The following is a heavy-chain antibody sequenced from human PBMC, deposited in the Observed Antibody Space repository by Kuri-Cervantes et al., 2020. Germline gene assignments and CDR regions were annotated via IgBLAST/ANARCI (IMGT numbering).Heavy chain of an antibody. J-gene: IGHJ4*02. CDR3: AKEAQLGVVVVVAATLYFDY. CDR2: ISDDGSNV. D-gene: IGHD2-15*01. Sequence: GESLKISCAASGFTFGLYAMHWVRQAPGKGLEWVALISDDGSNVYYADSVKGRSTISRDNSKNTLYVQMNSLRAEDTAVYYCAKEAQLGVVVVVAATLYFDYWGQGTLVTVSS. V-gene: IGHV3-30-3*01. CDR1: GFTFGLYA.